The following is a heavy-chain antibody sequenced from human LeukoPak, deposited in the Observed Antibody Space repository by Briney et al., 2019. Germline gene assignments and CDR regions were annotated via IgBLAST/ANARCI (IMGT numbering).Heavy chain of an antibody. J-gene: IGHJ5*02. V-gene: IGHV1-8*01. CDR3: ARGPSPAANT. CDR2: MNPNSGNT. CDR1: GYTFTSYD. Sequence: ASVQVSCQASGYTFTSYDINWVRQATGQGREWMGWMNPNSGNTGYAQKFQGRVTMTRNTSISTAYMELSSLRSEDTAVYYCARGPSPAANTWGQGTLVTVSS. D-gene: IGHD2-2*01.